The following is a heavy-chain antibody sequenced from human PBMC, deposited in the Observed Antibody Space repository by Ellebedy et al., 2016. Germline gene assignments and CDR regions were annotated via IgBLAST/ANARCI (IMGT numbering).Heavy chain of an antibody. J-gene: IGHJ4*02. CDR2: INHSGST. CDR1: GGSFSGYY. CDR3: AREYGSGMGIDY. Sequence: SETLSLTCAIYGGSFSGYYWSWIRQPPGKGLEWIGEINHSGSTNYNPSLKSRVTISVDTSKNQFSLKLSSVTAADTAVYYCAREYGSGMGIDYWGQGTLVTVPS. D-gene: IGHD3-10*01. V-gene: IGHV4-34*01.